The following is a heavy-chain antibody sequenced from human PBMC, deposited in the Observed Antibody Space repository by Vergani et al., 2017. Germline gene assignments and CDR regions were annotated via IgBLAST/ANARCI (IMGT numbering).Heavy chain of an antibody. V-gene: IGHV1-2*02. CDR1: GYTFTGYY. Sequence: QVQLVQSGAEVKKPGASVKVSCTASGYTFTGYYMHWVRQAPGQGLECMGWINPNSGGTNYAQKFQGRVTMTRDTSISTAYMELSRLRSDDTAVYYCASIPRSMVRGVGRDYWGQGTLVTVSS. J-gene: IGHJ4*02. CDR2: INPNSGGT. D-gene: IGHD3-10*01. CDR3: ASIPRSMVRGVGRDY.